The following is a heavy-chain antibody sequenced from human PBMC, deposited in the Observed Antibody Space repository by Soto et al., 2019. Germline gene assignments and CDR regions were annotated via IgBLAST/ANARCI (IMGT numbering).Heavy chain of an antibody. CDR1: GGSISSGDYY. CDR3: ARAQGSGFLVS. V-gene: IGHV4-30-4*01. J-gene: IGHJ4*02. Sequence: QVQLQESGPGLVKPSQTLSLTCTVSGGSISSGDYYWSWIRQPPGKGLEWIGYIYYSGSTYYNPSLKSRVTIPVDTSKSQFALQLSSVTAADTAVYYCARAQGSGFLVSWGQGTLVTVSS. CDR2: IYYSGST. D-gene: IGHD3-10*01.